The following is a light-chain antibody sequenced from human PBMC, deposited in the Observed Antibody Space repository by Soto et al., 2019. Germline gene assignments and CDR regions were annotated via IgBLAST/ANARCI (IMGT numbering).Light chain of an antibody. J-gene: IGKJ2*01. Sequence: DIQMTQSPSTLSASVGDRVTITCRASQSISSWLAWYQQKPGKAPKLLIYDAPSLESGVPSRFSGSGSGTEFTLTILTLQTDDFATYYCQQYNSYQYTFGQGTQLEIK. CDR1: QSISSW. V-gene: IGKV1-5*01. CDR3: QQYNSYQYT. CDR2: DAP.